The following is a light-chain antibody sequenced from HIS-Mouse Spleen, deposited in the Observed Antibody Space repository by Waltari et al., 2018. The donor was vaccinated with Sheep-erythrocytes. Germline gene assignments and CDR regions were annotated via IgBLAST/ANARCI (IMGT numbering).Light chain of an antibody. Sequence: QSALTQPRSVSGSPGQSVTIPCTGTSSDVGGYNYVSWYQQHPGQAPNLMIYDVSKRPSGVTDRFSGSKSGNTASLTISGLQAEDEADYYCCSYAGSYNHVFATGTKVTVL. V-gene: IGLV2-11*01. CDR1: SSDVGGYNY. CDR3: CSYAGSYNHV. J-gene: IGLJ1*01. CDR2: DVS.